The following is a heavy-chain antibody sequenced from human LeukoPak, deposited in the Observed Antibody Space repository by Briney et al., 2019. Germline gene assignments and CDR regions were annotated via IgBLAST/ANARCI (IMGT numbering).Heavy chain of an antibody. V-gene: IGHV4-59*01. CDR3: ARATYSEYGSTYAGGYYYMDV. J-gene: IGHJ6*03. D-gene: IGHD1-26*01. CDR1: SGSLSNYY. CDR2: ISFRGSA. Sequence: SETLSLTCTVSSGSLSNYYWAWIRQPPGKGLEWIGYISFRGSANYNPSLRSRLTISVGSSKNRFSLNLNSVTAADTAVYYCARATYSEYGSTYAGGYYYMDVWGKGTTVTVSS.